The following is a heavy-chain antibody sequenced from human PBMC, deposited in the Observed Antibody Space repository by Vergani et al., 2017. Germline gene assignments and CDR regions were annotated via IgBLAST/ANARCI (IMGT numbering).Heavy chain of an antibody. V-gene: IGHV1-8*01. D-gene: IGHD6-19*01. CDR2: MNPNSGNT. CDR3: ARSGGWYVSYYYYGMDV. J-gene: IGHJ6*02. Sequence: QVQLVQSGAEVKKPGASVKVSCKASGYTFTSYDINWVRQATGQGLEWMGWMNPNSGNTGYAQKFQGRVTMTRNTSISTAYMELSSLRSEDTAVYYCARSGGWYVSYYYYGMDVWGQGTTVTVSS. CDR1: GYTFTSYD.